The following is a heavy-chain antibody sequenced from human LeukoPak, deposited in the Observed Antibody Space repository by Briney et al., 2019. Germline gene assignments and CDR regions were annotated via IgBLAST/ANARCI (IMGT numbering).Heavy chain of an antibody. CDR1: GFTFSRYW. CDR2: IKQDGSER. D-gene: IGHD1-1*01. CDR3: AKGFYNNGTDGGGYAFDF. Sequence: GGSLRLSCAASGFTFSRYWMTWARQAPGKGLEWVANIKQDGSERNYVGSVRGRFTISRDNSKNTLFLQMNSLRAEDTAVYYCAKGFYNNGTDGGGYAFDFWGQGTMVTVS. V-gene: IGHV3-7*03. J-gene: IGHJ3*01.